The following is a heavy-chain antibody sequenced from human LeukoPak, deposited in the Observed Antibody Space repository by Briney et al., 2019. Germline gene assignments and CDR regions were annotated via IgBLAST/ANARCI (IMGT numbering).Heavy chain of an antibody. V-gene: IGHV3-74*01. Sequence: GGSLRLSCAASGFTFSSYWMHWVRQAPGKGLVWVSRINSDGSSTSYADSVKGRFTISRDNAKNTLYLQMNSLRAEDTAVYYCARWGGPSALYDNHYYGMDVWGQGTTVTVSS. CDR1: GFTFSSYW. J-gene: IGHJ6*02. CDR3: ARWGGPSALYDNHYYGMDV. CDR2: INSDGSST. D-gene: IGHD3-16*01.